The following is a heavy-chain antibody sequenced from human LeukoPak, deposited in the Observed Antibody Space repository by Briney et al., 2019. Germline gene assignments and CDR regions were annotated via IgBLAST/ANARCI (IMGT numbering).Heavy chain of an antibody. CDR2: ISYDGNNK. V-gene: IGHV3-30*18. D-gene: IGHD1-26*01. Sequence: EAGGSLRLSCAASGFTFSNYGMHWVRQAPGKGLEWVAVISYDGNNKYYADSVKGRFTISRDNSKNTLYLQMNSLRAEDTAVYYCAKDPYSGSYYYFDYWGQGTLVTVSS. CDR1: GFTFSNYG. J-gene: IGHJ4*02. CDR3: AKDPYSGSYYYFDY.